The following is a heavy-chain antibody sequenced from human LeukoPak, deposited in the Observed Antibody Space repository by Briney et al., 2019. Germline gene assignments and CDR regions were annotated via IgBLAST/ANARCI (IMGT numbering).Heavy chain of an antibody. J-gene: IGHJ4*02. CDR3: ANLPSSSWYDY. Sequence: PGGSLRLSCAASGFNFSNYAMSWVRQAPGKGLEWVSAITSSGGATYYADSVKGRFTISRDNSKNTLYLQMNSLRAEDTAVYYCANLPSSSWYDYWGQGTLVTVSS. V-gene: IGHV3-23*01. CDR1: GFNFSNYA. CDR2: ITSSGGAT. D-gene: IGHD6-13*01.